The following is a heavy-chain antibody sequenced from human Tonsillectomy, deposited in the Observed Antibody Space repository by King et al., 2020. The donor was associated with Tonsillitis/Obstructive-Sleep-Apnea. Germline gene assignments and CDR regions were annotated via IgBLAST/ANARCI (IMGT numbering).Heavy chain of an antibody. Sequence: VQLVESGGGLVQPGGSLRLSCAASGFTFSSYEMNWVRQAPGKGREWVSYISSSGSTIYYADSVKGRFTISRDNAKNSLYLQMNSLRAEDTAVYYCERDSGWQQSSAFDIWGQGTMVTVSS. CDR3: ERDSGWQQSSAFDI. J-gene: IGHJ3*02. CDR2: ISSSGSTI. D-gene: IGHD5-24*01. V-gene: IGHV3-48*03. CDR1: GFTFSSYE.